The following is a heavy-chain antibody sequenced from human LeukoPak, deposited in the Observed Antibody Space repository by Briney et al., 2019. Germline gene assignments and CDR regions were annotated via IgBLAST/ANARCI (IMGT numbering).Heavy chain of an antibody. CDR2: ISAYNGNT. Sequence: EASVKVSCKASGYTFTSYGISWVRQAPGQGLEWMGWISAYNGNTNYAQKLQGRVTMTTDTSTSTAYMELRSLRSDDTAVYYCARDQGAVAGTGDFDYWGQGTLVTVSS. CDR3: ARDQGAVAGTGDFDY. J-gene: IGHJ4*02. V-gene: IGHV1-18*01. D-gene: IGHD6-19*01. CDR1: GYTFTSYG.